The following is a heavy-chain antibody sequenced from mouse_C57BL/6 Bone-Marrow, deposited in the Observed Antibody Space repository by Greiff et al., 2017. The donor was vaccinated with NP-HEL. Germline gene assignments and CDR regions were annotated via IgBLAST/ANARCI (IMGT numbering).Heavy chain of an antibody. J-gene: IGHJ3*01. Sequence: VQLQQSGAELVKPGASVKMSCKASGYTFTSYWITWVKQRPGQGLEWIGDIYPGSGSTNYNEKFKSKATLTVDTSSSTAYMQLSSLTSEDSAVYYCASALYGSSSFAYWGQGSLVTVSA. CDR3: ASALYGSSSFAY. CDR1: GYTFTSYW. V-gene: IGHV1-55*01. D-gene: IGHD1-1*01. CDR2: IYPGSGST.